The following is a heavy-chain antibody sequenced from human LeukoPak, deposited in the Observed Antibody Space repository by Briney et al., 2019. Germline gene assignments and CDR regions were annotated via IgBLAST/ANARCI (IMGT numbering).Heavy chain of an antibody. J-gene: IGHJ6*03. CDR1: GFTLDDYA. CDR3: ARVSNAYYYYYMDV. CDR2: ISWNSGSI. V-gene: IGHV3-9*01. Sequence: GGSLRLSCAASGFTLDDYAMHWVRQAPGKGLEWVSGISWNSGSIGYADSVKGRFTISRDNAKNALYLQMNSLRAEDTAVYYCARVSNAYYYYYMDVWGKGTTVTVSS.